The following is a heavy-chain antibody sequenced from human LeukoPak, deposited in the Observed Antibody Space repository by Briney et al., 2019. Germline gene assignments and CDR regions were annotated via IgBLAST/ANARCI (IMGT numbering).Heavy chain of an antibody. V-gene: IGHV4-59*13. J-gene: IGHJ4*02. Sequence: SETLSLTCSVSGASINSFYWNWIRQSPGKGLEWLGNIHYRGTTNYNPSLKSRVSLSLDTSKSQFAPKVTSVTAADTAVYYCARDEYGDFQGFDYWGQGARVTVSS. CDR3: ARDEYGDFQGFDY. CDR2: IHYRGTT. CDR1: GASINSFY. D-gene: IGHD4-17*01.